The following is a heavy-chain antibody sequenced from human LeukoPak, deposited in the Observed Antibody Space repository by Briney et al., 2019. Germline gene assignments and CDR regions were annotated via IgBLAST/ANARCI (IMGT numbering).Heavy chain of an antibody. CDR1: GGSISSSNW. CDR3: ARESVAKTLYYYYYYMDV. V-gene: IGHV4-4*02. Sequence: SETLSLTCTVSGGSISSSNWWSWVRQPPGKGLEWIGEIYHSGSTNYNPSLKSRVTISVDKSKNQFSLKLSSVTAADTAVYYCARESVAKTLYYYYYYMDVWGKGTTVTVSS. J-gene: IGHJ6*03. CDR2: IYHSGST.